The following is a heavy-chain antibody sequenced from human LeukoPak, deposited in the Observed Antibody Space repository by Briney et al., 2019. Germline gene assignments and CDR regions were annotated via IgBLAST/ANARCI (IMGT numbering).Heavy chain of an antibody. CDR1: GFTFSSYS. V-gene: IGHV3-21*01. D-gene: IGHD3-16*02. Sequence: PGGSLRLSCAASGFTFSSYSMNWVRQAPGKGLEWVSSISSSGSYIYYADSVKGRFTTSRDNAKNSLYLQMNSLRAEDTAVYYCARASEPFYDYVWGSYRYLDAFDIWGQGTMVTVSS. J-gene: IGHJ3*02. CDR2: ISSSGSYI. CDR3: ARASEPFYDYVWGSYRYLDAFDI.